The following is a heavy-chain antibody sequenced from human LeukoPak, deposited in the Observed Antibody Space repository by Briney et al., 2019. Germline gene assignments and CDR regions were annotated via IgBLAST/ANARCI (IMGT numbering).Heavy chain of an antibody. Sequence: ASVRVSCKASGYTFTGYYMHWVRQAPGQGLEWMGWINPNSGGTNYAQKFQGRVTMTRDTSISTAYMELSRLRSDDTAVYYCARSERVRPYYYMDVWGKGTTVTVSS. J-gene: IGHJ6*03. D-gene: IGHD3-10*01. V-gene: IGHV1-2*02. CDR1: GYTFTGYY. CDR3: ARSERVRPYYYMDV. CDR2: INPNSGGT.